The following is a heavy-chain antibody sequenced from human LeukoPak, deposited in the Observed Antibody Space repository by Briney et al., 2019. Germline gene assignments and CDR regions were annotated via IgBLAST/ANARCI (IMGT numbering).Heavy chain of an antibody. J-gene: IGHJ4*02. CDR2: IKKDGSEK. V-gene: IGHV3-7*01. CDR1: GFTFSTYG. D-gene: IGHD1-26*01. CDR3: ARDKIVGATQFDY. Sequence: PGGSLRLSCAASGFTFSTYGIHRVRQAPGKGLEWVANIKKDGSEKYYVDAVKGRFTISRDNAKTSLYLQMNSLRAEDTAVYYCARDKIVGATQFDYWGQGTLVTVSS.